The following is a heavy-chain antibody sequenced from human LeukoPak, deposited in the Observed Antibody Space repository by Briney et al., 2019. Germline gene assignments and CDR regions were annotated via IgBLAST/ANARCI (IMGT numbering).Heavy chain of an antibody. CDR3: ARDRNPYYDGSGYGYC. J-gene: IGHJ4*02. V-gene: IGHV1-18*01. CDR2: ISAYNGKT. CDR1: GYTFSSYG. D-gene: IGHD3-22*01. Sequence: ASVTVSCKASGYTFSSYGISWVRQAPGQGLEWMAWISAYNGKTNFARKFRGRVTMTTDTSTSTAYMELRSLRSDDTAIYYCARDRNPYYDGSGYGYCWGQGTLVTVSS.